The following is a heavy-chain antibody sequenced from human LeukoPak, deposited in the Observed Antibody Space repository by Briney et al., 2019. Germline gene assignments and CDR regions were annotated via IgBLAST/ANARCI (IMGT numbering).Heavy chain of an antibody. D-gene: IGHD5-18*01. CDR3: ARKSRGYSYGCIGSYYYYYYMDV. J-gene: IGHJ6*03. V-gene: IGHV4-59*01. CDR2: IYYSGST. CDR1: GGSISSYY. Sequence: SETLSLTCTVSGGSISSYYWSWIRQPPGKGLEWIGYIYYSGSTNYNPSLKSRVTISVDTSKNQFSLKLSSVTAADTAVYYCARKSRGYSYGCIGSYYYYYYMDVWGKGTTVTVSS.